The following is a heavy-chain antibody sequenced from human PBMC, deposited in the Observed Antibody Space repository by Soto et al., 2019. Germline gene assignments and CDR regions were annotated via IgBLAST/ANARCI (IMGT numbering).Heavy chain of an antibody. CDR2: IYYSGST. D-gene: IGHD3-22*01. CDR1: GGSISGSSYY. J-gene: IGHJ5*02. Sequence: SETLSLTCTVSGGSISGSSYYWGWIRQPPGKGLEWIGSIYYSGSTYYNPSLKSRVTISVDTSKNQFSLKLSSVTAADTAVYYCARSYSYDSSGYYGDWFDPWGQGTLVTVSS. V-gene: IGHV4-39*01. CDR3: ARSYSYDSSGYYGDWFDP.